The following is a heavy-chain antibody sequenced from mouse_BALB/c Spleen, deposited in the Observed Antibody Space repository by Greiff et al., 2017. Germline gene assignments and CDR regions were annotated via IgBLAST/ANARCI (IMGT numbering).Heavy chain of an antibody. CDR1: GFTFSSFG. D-gene: IGHD2-1*01. Sequence: EVMLVESGGGLVQPGGSRKLSCAASGFTFSSFGMHWVRQAPEKGLEWVAYISSGSSTIYYADTVKGRFTISRDNPKNTLFLQMTSLRSEDTAMYYCARPLWYDAMDYWGQGTSVTVSS. J-gene: IGHJ4*01. CDR3: ARPLWYDAMDY. CDR2: ISSGSSTI. V-gene: IGHV5-17*02.